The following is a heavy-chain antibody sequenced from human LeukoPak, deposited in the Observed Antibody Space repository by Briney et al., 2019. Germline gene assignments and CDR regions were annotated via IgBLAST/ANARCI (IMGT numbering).Heavy chain of an antibody. CDR2: IYYSGST. J-gene: IGHJ4*02. V-gene: IGHV4-59*12. D-gene: IGHD3-22*01. CDR3: ARDPMIGPIDY. CDR1: GGSISSYY. Sequence: PSETLSLTCTVSGGSISSYYWSWIRQPPGKGLEWIGYIYYSGSTNYNPSLKSRVTISVDKSKNQFSLKLSSVTAADTAVYYCARDPMIGPIDYWGQGTLVTVSS.